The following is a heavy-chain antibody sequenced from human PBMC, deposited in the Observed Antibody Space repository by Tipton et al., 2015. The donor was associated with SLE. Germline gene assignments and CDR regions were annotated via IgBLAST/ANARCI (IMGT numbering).Heavy chain of an antibody. CDR1: EYIFTNYW. V-gene: IGHV5-51*03. D-gene: IGHD1/OR15-1a*01. Sequence: QLVQSGAEVKKPGESLKISCKVSEYIFTNYWIAWVRQMPGKGLEWMGRIYPGDSDTRYSPSFQAQVTISVDKSTSTAFLHWSSLRASDTAMYYCARLAGKTGTRVPDAFDMWGQGTMVTVSS. J-gene: IGHJ3*02. CDR2: IYPGDSDT. CDR3: ARLAGKTGTRVPDAFDM.